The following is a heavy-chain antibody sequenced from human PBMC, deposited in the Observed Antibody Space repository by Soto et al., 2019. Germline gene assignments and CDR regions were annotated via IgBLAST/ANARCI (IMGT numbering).Heavy chain of an antibody. J-gene: IGHJ4*02. CDR1: GFTFGSFG. CDR2: ISATAGST. D-gene: IGHD5-18*01. V-gene: IGHV3-23*01. CDR3: AKDRGFSYGYGFDY. Sequence: EVQLLESGGGLVQPGGSLRLSCAASGFTFGSFGMSWVRQAPGKGLEWVSAISATAGSTYYANSVKGRFTFSRDNSKNTLYLQMNSLRAGDTAVYYCAKDRGFSYGYGFDYWGQGTLVTVSS.